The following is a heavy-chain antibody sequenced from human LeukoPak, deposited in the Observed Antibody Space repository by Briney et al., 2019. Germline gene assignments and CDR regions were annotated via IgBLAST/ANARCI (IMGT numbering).Heavy chain of an antibody. D-gene: IGHD1-26*01. CDR1: GFTFSSYA. J-gene: IGHJ5*02. CDR2: ISDSGGTT. V-gene: IGHV3-23*01. Sequence: GGSLRLSCAASGFTFSSYAMGWVRQAPGKGLEWVSAISDSGGTTYYAASVKGRFTISRDNSKNTLYLQMNSLGAEDTAVYYCAKDAGRYYGWFDPWGQGTLVTVSS. CDR3: AKDAGRYYGWFDP.